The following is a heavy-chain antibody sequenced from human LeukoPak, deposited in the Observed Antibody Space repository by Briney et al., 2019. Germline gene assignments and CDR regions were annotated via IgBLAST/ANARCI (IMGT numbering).Heavy chain of an antibody. CDR3: ARESNYCSGGSCYRHNWFDP. V-gene: IGHV4-30-4*01. J-gene: IGHJ5*02. Sequence: SQTLSLTCTVPGGSISSGDHYWSWIRQPPGKGLEWIGYIYYSGSTYYNPSLKSRVTISVDTSKNRFSLKLSSVTAADTAVYYCARESNYCSGGSCYRHNWFDPWGQGTLVTVSS. CDR1: GGSISSGDHY. CDR2: IYYSGST. D-gene: IGHD2-15*01.